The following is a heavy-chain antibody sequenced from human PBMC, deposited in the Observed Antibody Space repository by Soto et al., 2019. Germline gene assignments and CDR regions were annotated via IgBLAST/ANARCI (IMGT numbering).Heavy chain of an antibody. V-gene: IGHV4-4*07. CDR2: IYTSASI. CDR3: ARDREAGYNFYYGMDV. J-gene: IGHJ6*02. CDR1: CADINTYS. D-gene: IGHD6-19*01. Sequence: LSLTCSVSCADINTYSWTWIRQPAGKGLEWIGRIYTSASINYNPSLKGRVTLSVDTSTNQVSLRLASVTAADTAIYYCARDREAGYNFYYGMDVWGQGTTVTVSS.